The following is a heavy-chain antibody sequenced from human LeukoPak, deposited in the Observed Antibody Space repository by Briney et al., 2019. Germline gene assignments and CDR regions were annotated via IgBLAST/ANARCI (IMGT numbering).Heavy chain of an antibody. J-gene: IGHJ3*02. CDR1: GFTFSSYE. CDR2: ISSSGSTI. Sequence: GGSLRLSCAASGFTFSSYEMNWVRQAPGKGLEWVSYISSSGSTIYYADSVKGRFTISRDNAKNSLYLQMNSLRAEDTAVYYCARITQLPYDAFDIWGQGTMVTVSS. CDR3: ARITQLPYDAFDI. D-gene: IGHD5-24*01. V-gene: IGHV3-48*03.